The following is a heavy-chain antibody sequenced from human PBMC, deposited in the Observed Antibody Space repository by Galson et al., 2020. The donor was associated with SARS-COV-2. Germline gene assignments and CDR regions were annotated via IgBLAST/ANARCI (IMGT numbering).Heavy chain of an antibody. J-gene: IGHJ4*02. CDR1: GGSISSSSYY. D-gene: IGHD3-3*01. CDR3: ARKGGGFLEWYSHFDY. CDR2: IYYSGST. V-gene: IGHV4-39*02. Sequence: SETLSLTCTVSGGSISSSSYYWGWIRQPPGKGLEWIGSIYYSGSTYYNPSLKSRVTISVDTSKNHFSLKLSSVTAADTAVYYCARKGGGFLEWYSHFDYWGQGTLVTVSS.